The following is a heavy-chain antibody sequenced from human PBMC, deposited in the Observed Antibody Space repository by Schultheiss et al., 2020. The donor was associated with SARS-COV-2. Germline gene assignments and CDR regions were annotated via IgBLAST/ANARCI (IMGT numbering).Heavy chain of an antibody. CDR3: ALITFRGVIVPDLDY. CDR1: GYTFTGYY. V-gene: IGHV1-2*02. D-gene: IGHD3-16*02. J-gene: IGHJ4*02. Sequence: ASVKVSCKASGYTFTGYYVHWVRQAPGQGLEWMGCINPDSGGTNYAQKFEGRVTMTRDTSISTAYMELSRLRSDDTAVYYCALITFRGVIVPDLDYWGQGTLVTVSS. CDR2: INPDSGGT.